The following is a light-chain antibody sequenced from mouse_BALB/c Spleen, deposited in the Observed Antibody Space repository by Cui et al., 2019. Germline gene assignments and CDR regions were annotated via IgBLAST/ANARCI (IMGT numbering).Light chain of an antibody. Sequence: DIQMTQSPASISVSVGVTVTIPCRASENIYSNLAWYQQKQGTSPQLLIYAATNLADGVPSRFSGSGSGTQYSLKINSLQSEDFGSYYCQHFWGTPFTFGSGTKLEIK. CDR1: ENIYSN. V-gene: IGKV12-46*01. CDR3: QHFWGTPFT. CDR2: AAT. J-gene: IGKJ4*01.